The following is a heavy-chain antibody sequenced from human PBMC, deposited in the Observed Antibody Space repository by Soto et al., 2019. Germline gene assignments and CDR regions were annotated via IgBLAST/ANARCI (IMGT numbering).Heavy chain of an antibody. V-gene: IGHV3-21*01. CDR2: ISSSSSYI. CDR1: GFTFSSYS. CDR3: ARDTDSSGYYYLELDY. D-gene: IGHD3-22*01. J-gene: IGHJ4*02. Sequence: EVQLVESGGGLVKPGGSLRLSCAASGFTFSSYSMNWVRQAPGKGLEWVSSISSSSSYIYYADSVKGRFTISRDNAKNSLYLQMNSLRAEDTAVYYCARDTDSSGYYYLELDYWGQGTLVTVSS.